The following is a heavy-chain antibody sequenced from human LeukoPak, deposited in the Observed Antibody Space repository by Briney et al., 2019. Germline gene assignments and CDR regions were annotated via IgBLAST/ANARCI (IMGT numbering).Heavy chain of an antibody. CDR3: ASRRLAVATTRAFDC. CDR1: GFTFSGSA. Sequence: GGSLKLSCAASGFTFSGSAMHWVRQASGKGLEWVSYIGPTAIHYADSVKGRFTISRDNAKNSLYLQMNSLRAEDTAVYYCASRRLAVATTRAFDCWGQGTLVTVSS. J-gene: IGHJ4*02. D-gene: IGHD5-12*01. V-gene: IGHV3-48*03. CDR2: IGPTAI.